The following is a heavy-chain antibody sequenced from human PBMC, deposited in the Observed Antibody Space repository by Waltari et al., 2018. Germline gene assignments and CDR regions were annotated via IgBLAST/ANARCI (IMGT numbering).Heavy chain of an antibody. Sequence: QVQLVQSGAEVKKPGSSVKVSCKASGGTFSSYAISWVRQAPGQGLEWMGGIIPSLGRANYAQKFQGRVTITADESTSTAYMELSSLRSEDTAVYYCARDPAYSSSHYYYYYMDVWGKGTTVTVSS. J-gene: IGHJ6*03. CDR1: GGTFSSYA. D-gene: IGHD6-6*01. CDR2: IIPSLGRA. V-gene: IGHV1-69*11. CDR3: ARDPAYSSSHYYYYYMDV.